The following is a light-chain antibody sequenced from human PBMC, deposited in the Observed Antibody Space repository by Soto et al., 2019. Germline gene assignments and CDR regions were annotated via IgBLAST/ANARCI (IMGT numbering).Light chain of an antibody. Sequence: QMTQSPSSLSASVGARVTITCRASQNLRTYLNWYQQKPGKAPSLLIYCASTLQSGVPSRFSGSGSATDFTLTITSLQPEDFATYYCQQSYTTPRTFGQGTKVEIK. CDR2: CAS. V-gene: IGKV1-39*01. CDR1: QNLRTY. J-gene: IGKJ1*01. CDR3: QQSYTTPRT.